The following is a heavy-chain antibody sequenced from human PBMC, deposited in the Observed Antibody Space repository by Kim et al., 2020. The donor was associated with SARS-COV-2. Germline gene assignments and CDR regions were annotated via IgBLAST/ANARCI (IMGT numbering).Heavy chain of an antibody. CDR1: GFTFSSYW. D-gene: IGHD6-19*01. Sequence: GGSLRLSCAASGFTFSSYWMSWVRQAPGKGLEWVANIKQDGSEKYYVDSVKGRFTISRDNAKNSLYLQMNSLRAEDTAVYYCARDNGIAVAGDFDYWGQGPRVPVPS. CDR3: ARDNGIAVAGDFDY. J-gene: IGHJ4*02. CDR2: IKQDGSEK. V-gene: IGHV3-7*01.